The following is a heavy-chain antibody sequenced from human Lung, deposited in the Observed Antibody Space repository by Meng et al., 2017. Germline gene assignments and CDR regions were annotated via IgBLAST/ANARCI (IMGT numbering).Heavy chain of an antibody. J-gene: IGHJ5*02. D-gene: IGHD2-2*02. Sequence: QVQLRESGPGLVKPSQTLSLTCTLPGCSISSGDYFWIWIRQPPGEGLEWIGYISSSGSTYYNPSLKSRLTISLDTSKNQFSLTLNSVTAADTAVYYCARVIGDCTTCYKGWFDPWGQGTLVTVSS. V-gene: IGHV4-30-4*01. CDR1: GCSISSGDYF. CDR3: ARVIGDCTTCYKGWFDP. CDR2: ISSSGST.